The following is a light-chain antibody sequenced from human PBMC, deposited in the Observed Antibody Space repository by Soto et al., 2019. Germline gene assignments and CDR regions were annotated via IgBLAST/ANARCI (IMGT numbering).Light chain of an antibody. Sequence: EIVLTQSPATLSLXPGERATLWCRASQSVSSSYLAWYQQKPGQAPRLLIYGASSRATGIPDRFSGSGSGTDFTLTISRLEPEDFAVYYCQQYGSSPQFGQGTRLEIK. J-gene: IGKJ5*01. CDR3: QQYGSSPQ. V-gene: IGKV3-20*01. CDR1: QSVSSSY. CDR2: GAS.